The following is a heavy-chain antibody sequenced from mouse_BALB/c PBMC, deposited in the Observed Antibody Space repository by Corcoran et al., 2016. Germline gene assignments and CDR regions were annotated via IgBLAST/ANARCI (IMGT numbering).Heavy chain of an antibody. Sequence: EVQLQQSGPELVKPGASVKISCKASGYSFTGYYMHWVKQSHVKSLEWIGRINPYNGATSYNQNFKDNASLTVDKSSSTAYMEIHSLTSEDSAVDYGARSGSSSYWYCDVWGAGTTVTVSS. CDR1: GYSFTGYY. CDR2: INPYNGAT. CDR3: ARSGSSSYWYCDV. V-gene: IGHV1-26*01. J-gene: IGHJ1*01. D-gene: IGHD1-1*01.